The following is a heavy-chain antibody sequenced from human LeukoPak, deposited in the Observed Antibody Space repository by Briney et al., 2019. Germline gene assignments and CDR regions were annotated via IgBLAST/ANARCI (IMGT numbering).Heavy chain of an antibody. Sequence: SETLSLTCTVSGGSISSYYWGWIRQPPGKGLEWIGYIYYSGSTNYNPSLKSRVTISVDTSKNQFSLKLSSVTAADTAVYYCARAGTVFPDAFDIWGQGTMVTVSS. J-gene: IGHJ3*02. CDR2: IYYSGST. CDR1: GGSISSYY. D-gene: IGHD2-21*01. CDR3: ARAGTVFPDAFDI. V-gene: IGHV4-59*01.